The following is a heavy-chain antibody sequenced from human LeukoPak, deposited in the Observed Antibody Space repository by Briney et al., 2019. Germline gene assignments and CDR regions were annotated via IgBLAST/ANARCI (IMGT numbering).Heavy chain of an antibody. CDR3: ARDSYWLGGTIGAFDI. D-gene: IGHD3-10*01. CDR1: GFSFSTST. J-gene: IGHJ3*02. Sequence: GGSLRLSCAASGFSFSTSTMNWVRQAPGRGLEWVSSMSSSGSSIYYAGSVKGRFTISRDNAKTSLYLQINSLRAEDTAVYYCARDSYWLGGTIGAFDIWGQGTMVTVSS. CDR2: MSSSGSSI. V-gene: IGHV3-21*01.